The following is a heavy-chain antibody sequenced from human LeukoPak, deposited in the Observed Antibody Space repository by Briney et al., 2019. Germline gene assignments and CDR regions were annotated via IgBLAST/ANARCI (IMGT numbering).Heavy chain of an antibody. D-gene: IGHD3-10*02. Sequence: GMHWVLQAPGKGLGRVASRRYDGSNTYYADSGKGPFTISRDNSKNTLYLQMYKLRAEQTAKYYTAKDEGVRRLVIRFDY. J-gene: IGHJ4*01. V-gene: IGHV3-30*02. CDR1: G. CDR3: AKDEGVRRLVIRFDY. CDR2: RRYDGSNT.